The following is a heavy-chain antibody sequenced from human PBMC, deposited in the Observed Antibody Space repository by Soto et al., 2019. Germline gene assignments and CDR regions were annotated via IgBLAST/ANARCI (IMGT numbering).Heavy chain of an antibody. CDR2: ISAYNGNT. Sequence: ASVKVSCKASGYTFTSYGISWVLQAPGQGLEWMGWISAYNGNTNYAQKLQGRVTMTTDTSTSTAYMELRSLRSDDTAVYYCARVEGPGYYDSSGYRRDFDYWGQGTLVTVSS. CDR3: ARVEGPGYYDSSGYRRDFDY. D-gene: IGHD3-22*01. V-gene: IGHV1-18*01. J-gene: IGHJ4*02. CDR1: GYTFTSYG.